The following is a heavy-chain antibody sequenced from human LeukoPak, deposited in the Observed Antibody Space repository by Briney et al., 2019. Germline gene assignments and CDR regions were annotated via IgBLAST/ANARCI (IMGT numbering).Heavy chain of an antibody. CDR2: ISAYNGNT. V-gene: IGHV1-18*01. D-gene: IGHD6-13*01. CDR3: ARGSSSWYRLENWFDP. J-gene: IGHJ5*02. CDR1: GGTFSSYA. Sequence: GASVKVSCKASGGTFSSYAISWVRQAPGQGLEWMGWISAYNGNTNYAQKLQGRVTMTTDTSTSTAYMELRSLRSDDTAVYYCARGSSSWYRLENWFDPWGQGTLVTVSS.